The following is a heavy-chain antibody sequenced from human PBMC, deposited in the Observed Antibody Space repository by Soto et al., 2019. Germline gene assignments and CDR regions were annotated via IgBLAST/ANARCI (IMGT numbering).Heavy chain of an antibody. J-gene: IGHJ4*02. CDR2: ISGSGGST. CDR3: AKDHKQLGYYFDY. D-gene: IGHD6-6*01. Sequence: GGSLRLSCAASGFTFSSYAMSWVRQAPGKGLEWVSAISGSGGSTYYADSVKGRFTISRDNSKNTLYLQMDSLRAEDTAVYYCAKDHKQLGYYFDYWGQGTLVTVSS. V-gene: IGHV3-23*01. CDR1: GFTFSSYA.